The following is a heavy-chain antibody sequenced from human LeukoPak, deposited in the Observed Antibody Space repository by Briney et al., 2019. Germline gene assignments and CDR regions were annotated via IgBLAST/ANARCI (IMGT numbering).Heavy chain of an antibody. Sequence: PSETLSLTCAVYGGSFSGYYWSWIRQPPGKGLEWIGEINHSGSTNYNPSLKSRVTISVDTSKNQFSLKLSSVTAADTAVYYCAGGTTTFDYWGQGTLVTVSS. CDR1: GGSFSGYY. V-gene: IGHV4-34*01. D-gene: IGHD1-7*01. CDR3: AGGTTTFDY. CDR2: INHSGST. J-gene: IGHJ4*02.